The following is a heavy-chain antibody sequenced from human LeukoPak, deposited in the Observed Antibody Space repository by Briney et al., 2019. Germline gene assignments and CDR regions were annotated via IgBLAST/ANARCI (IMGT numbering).Heavy chain of an antibody. J-gene: IGHJ4*02. V-gene: IGHV4-39*01. CDR2: IYYSGST. Sequence: KTSETLSLTCTVSGGSISSSSYYWGWIRQPPGKGLEWIGSIYYSGSTYYNPSLKSRVTISVDTSKNQFSLKLSSVTAADTAVYYCARRNTGEFDYWGQGTLVTVSS. D-gene: IGHD3-10*01. CDR3: ARRNTGEFDY. CDR1: GGSISSSSYY.